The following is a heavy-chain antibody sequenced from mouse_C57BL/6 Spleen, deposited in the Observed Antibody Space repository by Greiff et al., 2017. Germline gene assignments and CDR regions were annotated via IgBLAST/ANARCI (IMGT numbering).Heavy chain of an antibody. J-gene: IGHJ3*01. Sequence: QVHVKQSGAELVKPGASVKLSCKASGYTFTEYTIHWVKQRSGQGLEWIGWFYPGSGSIKYNEKFKDKATLTADKSSSTVYMELSRLTSEDSAVYFCARHEGIYYGNHAGWFAYWGQGTLVTVSA. CDR3: ARHEGIYYGNHAGWFAY. V-gene: IGHV1-62-2*01. CDR2: FYPGSGSI. D-gene: IGHD2-1*01. CDR1: GYTFTEYT.